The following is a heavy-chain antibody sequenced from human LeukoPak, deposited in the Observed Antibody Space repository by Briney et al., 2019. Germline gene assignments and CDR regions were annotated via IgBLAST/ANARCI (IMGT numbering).Heavy chain of an antibody. CDR3: ARGLDDKHRFELGY. CDR2: INPNSGGT. D-gene: IGHD1-1*01. CDR1: GYTFTGYY. Sequence: ASVKVSCKASGYTFTGYYMHWVRQAPGQGLEWMGWINPNSGGTNYAQKFQGRVTMTRDTSISTAYMELSGLRSDNTAVYYCARGLDDKHRFELGYWGQGTLVTVSS. J-gene: IGHJ4*02. V-gene: IGHV1-2*02.